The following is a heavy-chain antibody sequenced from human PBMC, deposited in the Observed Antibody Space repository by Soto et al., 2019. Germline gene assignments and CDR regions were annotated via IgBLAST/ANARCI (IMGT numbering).Heavy chain of an antibody. CDR2: IIPRFGTT. CDR3: ARHGYCSSTSCPRPSWFDP. V-gene: IGHV1-69*13. D-gene: IGHD2-2*03. J-gene: IGHJ5*02. Sequence: GASVKVSCKTSGDSFSKYTVNWVRQAPRQGLEWLGGIIPRFGTTNYAPTLQDRVTITADESMNTVYMELSSLRSEDTAMYYCARHGYCSSTSCPRPSWFDPWGQGTLVTVSS. CDR1: GDSFSKYT.